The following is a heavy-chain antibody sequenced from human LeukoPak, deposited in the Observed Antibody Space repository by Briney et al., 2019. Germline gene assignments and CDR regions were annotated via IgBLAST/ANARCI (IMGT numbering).Heavy chain of an antibody. CDR2: INPSGDST. V-gene: IGHV1-46*01. CDR3: ARADFWSGDSLRCYYFDF. D-gene: IGHD3-3*01. Sequence: ASVKVSCKASGYTFSGYHIHWVRQAPGQGLEWMGVINPSGDSTNYAQKFQGRVTMTRDTSTSTVYMELSSLTSEDTAVYYCARADFWSGDSLRCYYFDFWGLGTLVSVSS. CDR1: GYTFSGYH. J-gene: IGHJ4*02.